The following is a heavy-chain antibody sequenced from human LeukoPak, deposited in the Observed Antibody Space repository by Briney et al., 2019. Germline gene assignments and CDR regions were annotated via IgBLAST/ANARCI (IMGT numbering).Heavy chain of an antibody. CDR1: GGSFNSYY. Sequence: SETLSLTCAVSGGSFNSYYWSWIRQPPGKGLEWIGEIDHSGSATYNPSLQGRVIISKDKSNNQFSLKLNSVTAADTAVYYCARVQQLADFDYWGQGNLVTVSS. D-gene: IGHD6-13*01. V-gene: IGHV4-34*01. CDR3: ARVQQLADFDY. J-gene: IGHJ4*02. CDR2: IDHSGSA.